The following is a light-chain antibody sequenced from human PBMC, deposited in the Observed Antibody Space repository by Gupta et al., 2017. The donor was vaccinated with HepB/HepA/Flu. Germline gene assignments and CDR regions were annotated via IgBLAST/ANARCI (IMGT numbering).Light chain of an antibody. CDR2: DAS. V-gene: IGKV3-11*01. J-gene: IGKJ4*01. CDR1: QSVSRY. CDR3: QQRISGHPKLT. Sequence: EIVLTQSPATLSLSPGDRATLTCRASQSVSRYLAWYQQKPGQAPTLLICDASNRATGIRARFSGSGDGTDFNLTISSREPEDFAVYYCQQRISGHPKLTFGGGTKVEIK.